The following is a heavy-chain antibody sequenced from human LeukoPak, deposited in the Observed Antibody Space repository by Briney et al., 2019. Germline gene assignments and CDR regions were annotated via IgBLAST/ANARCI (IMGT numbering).Heavy chain of an antibody. V-gene: IGHV3-23*01. CDR1: GFTFSSYG. CDR2: ISGSGGST. D-gene: IGHD5-18*01. CDR3: AKSPGYSYGDDAFDI. Sequence: GGTLRLSCAASGFTFSSYGMSWVRQAPGKGLEWVSAISGSGGSTYYADSVKGRFTISRDNSKNTLYLQMNSLRAEDTAVYYCAKSPGYSYGDDAFDIWGQGTMVTVSS. J-gene: IGHJ3*02.